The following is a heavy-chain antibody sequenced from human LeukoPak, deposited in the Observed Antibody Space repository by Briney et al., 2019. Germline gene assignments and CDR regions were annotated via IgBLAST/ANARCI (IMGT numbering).Heavy chain of an antibody. CDR1: GFNFTNYA. J-gene: IGHJ6*03. V-gene: IGHV3-23*01. Sequence: GGSLRLSCKASGFNFTNYAMNWVRQAPGKGLEWVLVINAGGDRGYNADSVKGRFTISRDNSRTTLFLQMDGLRADDTALYYCVKDGIRHGRSYLDVWGKGTTVTVSS. CDR2: INAGGDRG. CDR3: VKDGIRHGRSYLDV.